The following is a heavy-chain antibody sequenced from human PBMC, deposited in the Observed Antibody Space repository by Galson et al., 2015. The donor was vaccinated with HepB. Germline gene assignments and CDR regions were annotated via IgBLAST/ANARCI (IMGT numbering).Heavy chain of an antibody. CDR1: GGTFSSYA. Sequence: SVKVSCKASGGTFSSYAISWVRQAPGQGLEWMGGIIPIFGTANYAQKFQGRVTITADESTSTAYMELSSLRSEDTAVYYCASSGSADQSNDFWSGYGAYYFDYWGQGTLVTVSS. J-gene: IGHJ4*02. CDR3: ASSGSADQSNDFWSGYGAYYFDY. CDR2: IIPIFGTA. D-gene: IGHD3-3*01. V-gene: IGHV1-69*13.